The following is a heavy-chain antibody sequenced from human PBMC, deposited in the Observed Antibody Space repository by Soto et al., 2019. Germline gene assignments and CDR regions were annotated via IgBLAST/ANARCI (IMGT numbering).Heavy chain of an antibody. V-gene: IGHV3-53*04. J-gene: IGHJ4*02. Sequence: EARLVESGGGLVQPGGSLRLSCAASGFIVSSNYMTWVRQAPGKGLEWVSLLYNGGATHYAVSMKGRFTISSHSTQNTMFLKMMSLITEDTATYYCVRGRYGSEIHWGQGTKVTVSS. CDR1: GFIVSSNY. D-gene: IGHD3-10*01. CDR3: VRGRYGSEIH. CDR2: LYNGGAT.